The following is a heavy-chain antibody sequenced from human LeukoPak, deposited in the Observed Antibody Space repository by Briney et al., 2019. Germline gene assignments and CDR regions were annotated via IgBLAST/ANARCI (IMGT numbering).Heavy chain of an antibody. V-gene: IGHV3-21*01. CDR3: ARGLGHLGRGYGMDV. CDR1: GFTFSSYS. J-gene: IGHJ6*02. D-gene: IGHD3-10*01. Sequence: GGPLRLSCAASGFTFSSYSMNWVRQAPGKGLEWVSSISSGSSYIFYADSVKGRFTISRDNAKNSLYLQMNSLRAEDTAVYYCARGLGHLGRGYGMDVWGQGTTVTVSS. CDR2: ISSGSSYI.